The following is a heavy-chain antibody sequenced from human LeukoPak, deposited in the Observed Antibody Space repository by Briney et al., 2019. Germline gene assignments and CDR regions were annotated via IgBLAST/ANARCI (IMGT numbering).Heavy chain of an antibody. CDR2: IFYSGST. CDR1: GGSISSGDYY. CDR3: ARGDYYGSGKTHFDN. D-gene: IGHD3-10*01. V-gene: IGHV4-30-4*01. J-gene: IGHJ4*02. Sequence: PSETLSLTCTVSGGSISSGDYYWSWIRQPPGKGLEWIANIFYSGSTYCSPSLKSRVTTSLDTSKNQFSLKLSSVTAADSAVYYCARGDYYGSGKTHFDNWGQGTLVTVSS.